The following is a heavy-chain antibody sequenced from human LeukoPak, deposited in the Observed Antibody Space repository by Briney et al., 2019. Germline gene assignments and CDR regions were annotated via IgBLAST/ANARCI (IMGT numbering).Heavy chain of an antibody. CDR2: IKSKKDGETT. D-gene: IGHD3-22*01. J-gene: IGHJ4*02. CDR1: GFTFNNAW. Sequence: GGSLRLSCAASGFTFNNAWMSWVRQAPGKGPEWVGRIKSKKDGETTNYAAPVKGRFIISRDDSENTLYLQMNSLRAEDTAVYYCAKSAYYDASGYYREYYFDYWGQGTLVTVSS. V-gene: IGHV3-15*01. CDR3: AKSAYYDASGYYREYYFDY.